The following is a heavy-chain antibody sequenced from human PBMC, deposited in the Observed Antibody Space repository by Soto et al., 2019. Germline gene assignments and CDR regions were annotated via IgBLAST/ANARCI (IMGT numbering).Heavy chain of an antibody. J-gene: IGHJ4*02. D-gene: IGHD2-15*01. CDR1: GYTFTSYA. CDR3: AGAGGGYCSGGSCYGLDY. V-gene: IGHV1-3*01. Sequence: QVPLVQSGAEVKKPGASVKVSCKASGYTFTSYAMHWVRQAPGQRLEWMGWINAGNGNTKYSQKFQGRVTITRDTSASTAYRERGSLRSEDTAVYYCAGAGGGYCSGGSCYGLDYWGQGALVTVSS. CDR2: INAGNGNT.